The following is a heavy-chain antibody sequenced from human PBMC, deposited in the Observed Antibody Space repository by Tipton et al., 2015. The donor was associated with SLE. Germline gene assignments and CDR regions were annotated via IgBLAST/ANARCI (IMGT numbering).Heavy chain of an antibody. CDR3: ARESRYSSNWLNAFDV. CDR2: ILYNGVT. V-gene: IGHV4-39*07. D-gene: IGHD6-13*01. Sequence: TLSLTCTVSGASVGHSSYYWGWIRQPPGKGLEWIGSILYNGVTSYNPSLKRRITISLDTSKNQFSLKVDSVTAADTAVYFCARESRYSSNWLNAFDVWGQGTMVTVSS. J-gene: IGHJ3*01. CDR1: GASVGHSSYY.